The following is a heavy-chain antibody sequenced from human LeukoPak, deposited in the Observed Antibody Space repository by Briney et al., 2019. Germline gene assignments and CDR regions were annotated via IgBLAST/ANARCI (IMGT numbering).Heavy chain of an antibody. CDR1: RFSFSSYA. CDR3: ARDPGAFPYFFDC. Sequence: GGSLRLSCEVSRFSFSSYAMTWFRQAPGKGLEWVAVISYDGSNKYYADSVRGRFTISRDNSKNTLYLQMNSLRVEDTAVYFCARDPGAFPYFFDCWGQGTLVTVSS. CDR2: ISYDGSNK. D-gene: IGHD4/OR15-4a*01. V-gene: IGHV3-30*04. J-gene: IGHJ4*02.